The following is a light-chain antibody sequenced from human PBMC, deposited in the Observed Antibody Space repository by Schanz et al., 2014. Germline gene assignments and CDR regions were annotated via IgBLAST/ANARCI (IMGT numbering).Light chain of an antibody. J-gene: IGKJ3*01. CDR3: EQTNRVPFT. V-gene: IGKV1-33*01. Sequence: IQLTQSPSSLSASVGDRVTITCQASQDISNYLNWYQQKPGKAPKLLIYDASNLETGVPSRFSASGSGTEFTFTINSLQPEDVATYYCEQTNRVPFTFGPGTRVDL. CDR1: QDISNY. CDR2: DAS.